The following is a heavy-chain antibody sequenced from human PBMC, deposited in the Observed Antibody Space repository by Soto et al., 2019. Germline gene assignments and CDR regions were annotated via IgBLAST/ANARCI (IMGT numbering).Heavy chain of an antibody. J-gene: IGHJ5*02. CDR1: GGSISSGGYY. D-gene: IGHD6-19*01. Sequence: SETRSLTWTVSGGSISSGGYYWSWIRQHPGKGLEWIGYIYYTGSTNYNPSLKSRVTISVDTSKNQFSLELSSVTAADTAVYYCARVPPAVAATGGWFDPWGQGTLVTVSS. V-gene: IGHV4-61*08. CDR3: ARVPPAVAATGGWFDP. CDR2: IYYTGST.